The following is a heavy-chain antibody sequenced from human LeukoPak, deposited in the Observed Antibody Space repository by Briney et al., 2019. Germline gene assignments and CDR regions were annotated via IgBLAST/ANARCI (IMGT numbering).Heavy chain of an antibody. D-gene: IGHD5-18*01. J-gene: IGHJ4*02. CDR2: IKQDGSEK. Sequence: GGSLRLSCAASGFNFSSYWMSWVRQAPGKGLEWVANIKQDGSEKYYVDSVKARFTISRDNAKNSLYLQMNSLRAEDTAVYYCARDSRYSYFNFDGWGQGALVTASS. CDR1: GFNFSSYW. CDR3: ARDSRYSYFNFDG. V-gene: IGHV3-7*03.